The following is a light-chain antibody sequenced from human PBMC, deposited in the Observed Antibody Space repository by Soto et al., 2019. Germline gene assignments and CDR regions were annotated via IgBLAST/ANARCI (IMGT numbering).Light chain of an antibody. CDR3: QQYNNWPRT. Sequence: ELVIKQSPSTLSLSPRERASLSCRASQSVSSNLAWYQQKPGQAPRLLIYGASTRATGIPARFSGSGSGTEFTLTISSLQSEDFAVYYCQQYNNWPRTFGQGTKVDIK. CDR1: QSVSSN. J-gene: IGKJ1*01. CDR2: GAS. V-gene: IGKV3-15*01.